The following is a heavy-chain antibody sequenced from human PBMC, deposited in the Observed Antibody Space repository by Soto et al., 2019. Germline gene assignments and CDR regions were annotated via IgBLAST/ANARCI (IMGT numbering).Heavy chain of an antibody. D-gene: IGHD5-18*01. J-gene: IGHJ6*03. Sequence: PSETLSLTCNVSGVSISVEHYHWTWIRQSPGKGLEWIGYIHYSGSMHHNPSLQSRLNMSVDTSKNLFSLKLSSVTAADTAVYYFARGHHPTWIQLWLRYYYYMDVWGKGTTVTVSS. CDR1: GVSISVEHYH. CDR3: ARGHHPTWIQLWLRYYYYMDV. V-gene: IGHV4-30-4*01. CDR2: IHYSGSM.